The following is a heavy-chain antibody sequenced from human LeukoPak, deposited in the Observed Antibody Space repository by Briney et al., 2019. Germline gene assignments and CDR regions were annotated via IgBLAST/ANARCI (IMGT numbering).Heavy chain of an antibody. CDR1: GFTFSSNW. CDR2: IKQDGSEK. Sequence: PGGSLRLSCAASGFTFSSNWMSWVRQAPGKGLEWVANIKQDGSEKNYVDSAKGRFTISRDNSKNTLYLQMNTLSAEDTAVYYCARDQWGNSPYGMDAWGQGTTVTVSS. J-gene: IGHJ6*02. D-gene: IGHD2-8*01. V-gene: IGHV3-7*01. CDR3: ARDQWGNSPYGMDA.